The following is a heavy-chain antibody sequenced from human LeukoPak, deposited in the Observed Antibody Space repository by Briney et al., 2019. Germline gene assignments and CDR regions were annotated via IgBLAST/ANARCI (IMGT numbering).Heavy chain of an antibody. CDR2: IYTSGST. CDR1: GGSISSYY. D-gene: IGHD3-10*01. J-gene: IGHJ5*02. V-gene: IGHV4-4*07. CDR3: ARNLAGNYGSGRLDWSDP. Sequence: PSETLSLTCTVSGGSISSYYWSWLRQPAGKGLEWIGRIYTSGSTNYNPSLKRRVTISVDTSKNQFSLKLSSVTAADTAVYYYARNLAGNYGSGRLDWSDPWGQGTLVTVSS.